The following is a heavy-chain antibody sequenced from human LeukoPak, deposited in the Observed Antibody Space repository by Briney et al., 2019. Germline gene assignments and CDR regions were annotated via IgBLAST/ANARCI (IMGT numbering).Heavy chain of an antibody. CDR3: AREAPGYYYDSSGYHPSETFDY. CDR1: GYTFTSYY. V-gene: IGHV1-46*01. CDR2: INPSGGST. D-gene: IGHD3-22*01. J-gene: IGHJ4*02. Sequence: ASVKVSCKASGYTFTSYYMHWVRQAPGRGLEWMGIINPSGGSTSYAQKFQGRVTMTRDMSTSTVYMELSSLRSEDTAVYYCAREAPGYYYDSSGYHPSETFDYWGQGTLVTVSS.